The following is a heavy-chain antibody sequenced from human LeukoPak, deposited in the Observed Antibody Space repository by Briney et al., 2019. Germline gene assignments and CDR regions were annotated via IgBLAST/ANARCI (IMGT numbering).Heavy chain of an antibody. V-gene: IGHV3-23*01. CDR2: ISGTGAVT. CDR3: AKGAVTATRKFDY. CDR1: GFTFSIYS. J-gene: IGHJ4*02. D-gene: IGHD2-21*02. Sequence: GGPLRLSCAASGFTFSIYSMSWVRQAPGKGLEWVSIISGTGAVTFYADSLKGRFTISRDNSKNTLYLQMNSLRDEDTAVYYCAKGAVTATRKFDYWGQGTLVTVSS.